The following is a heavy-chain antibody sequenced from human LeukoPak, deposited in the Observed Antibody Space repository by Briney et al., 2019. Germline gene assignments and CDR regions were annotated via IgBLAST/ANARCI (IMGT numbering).Heavy chain of an antibody. D-gene: IGHD6-19*01. CDR1: GYTFTSYY. CDR2: INPSGGST. V-gene: IGHV1-46*01. J-gene: IGHJ4*02. Sequence: GASVKVSCKASGYTFTSYYMHWVRQAPGQGLEWMGIINPSGGSTSYAQKFQGRVTMTRDTSTSTVYMELSSLRSEDTAVYYCARGGAIGIAVAGSYFDYWGQGTLVTVSS. CDR3: ARGGAIGIAVAGSYFDY.